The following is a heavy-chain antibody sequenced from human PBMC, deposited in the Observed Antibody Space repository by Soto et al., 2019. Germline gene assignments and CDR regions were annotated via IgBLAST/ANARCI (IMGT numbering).Heavy chain of an antibody. J-gene: IGHJ4*02. CDR3: AAEGHCLAEYDY. Sequence: ASVKVSCKASGFTFTSSAVQWVRQARGQRLEWIGWIIVGSGNTNYAQKFQERVTITRDMSTSTACMELSSLRSEDTAVYDCAAEGHCLAEYDYWGQGTLVPVSS. D-gene: IGHD6-19*01. V-gene: IGHV1-58*01. CDR2: IIVGSGNT. CDR1: GFTFTSSA.